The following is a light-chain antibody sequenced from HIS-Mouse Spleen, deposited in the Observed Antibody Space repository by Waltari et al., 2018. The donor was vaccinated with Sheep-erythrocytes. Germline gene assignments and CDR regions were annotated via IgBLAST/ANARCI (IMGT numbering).Light chain of an antibody. CDR3: LQDYNYPFT. V-gene: IGKV1-6*01. Sequence: AIQMTQSPSSLSPSVGDRVTITCRASQGIKNDLGWYQQKPGKAPKLLIYAASSLQSGVPSRFSGSGSGTDFTLTISSLQPEDFATYYCLQDYNYPFTFGPGTKVDIK. J-gene: IGKJ3*01. CDR2: AAS. CDR1: QGIKND.